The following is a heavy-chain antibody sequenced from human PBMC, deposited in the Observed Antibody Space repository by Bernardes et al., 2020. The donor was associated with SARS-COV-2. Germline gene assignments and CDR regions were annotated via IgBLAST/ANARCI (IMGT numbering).Heavy chain of an antibody. CDR3: ARAPLGIAAFDY. Sequence: GGSLRLSCAASGFTFSDHNMDWVRQAPGKGLEWVARISSKVNRYTTEYAASVKGRFTISGDESTNSLYLQMNSLRTEDTAVYYCARAPLGIAAFDYWGQGTRVTVSS. D-gene: IGHD2-21*01. CDR2: ISSKVNRYTT. CDR1: GFTFSDHN. V-gene: IGHV3-72*01. J-gene: IGHJ4*02.